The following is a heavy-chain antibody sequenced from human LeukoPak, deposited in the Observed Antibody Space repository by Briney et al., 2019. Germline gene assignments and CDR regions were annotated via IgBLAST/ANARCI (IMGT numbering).Heavy chain of an antibody. V-gene: IGHV5-51*01. CDR3: ARLHGYSSSWYMYYWFDP. CDR2: IYPGDSDT. D-gene: IGHD6-13*01. Sequence: GESLKISCKGSGYSFTSYWIGWARQMPGKGLEWMGIIYPGDSDTRYSPSFQGQVTISADKSISTAYLQWSSLKASDTAMYYCARLHGYSSSWYMYYWFDPWGQGTLVTVSS. CDR1: GYSFTSYW. J-gene: IGHJ5*02.